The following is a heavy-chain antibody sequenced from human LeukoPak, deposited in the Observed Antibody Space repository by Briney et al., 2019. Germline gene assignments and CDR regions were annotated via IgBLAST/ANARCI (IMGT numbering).Heavy chain of an antibody. CDR3: ARYSSSWYGNDY. CDR1: GFNFDDYV. J-gene: IGHJ4*02. V-gene: IGHV3-20*04. CDR2: IIWNGGSR. Sequence: GGSLRLPCAASGFNFDDYVMSWVRQAPGEGLEWVSGIIWNGGSRGYADSVKGRFTISRDNARNSLYLQMNSLRAEDTAVYYCARYSSSWYGNDYWGQGTLVTVSS. D-gene: IGHD6-13*01.